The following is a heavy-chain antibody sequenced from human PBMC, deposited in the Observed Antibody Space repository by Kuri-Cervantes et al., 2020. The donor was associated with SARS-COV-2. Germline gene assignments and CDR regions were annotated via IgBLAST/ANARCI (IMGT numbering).Heavy chain of an antibody. CDR2: IIPIFGTA. J-gene: IGHJ4*02. Sequence: SVKVSCKASGGTFSSYAISWVRQAPGQGLEWMGGIIPIFGTANYAQKFQGRVTITADESTSTAYMELSSLRSEDTAVYYCARESGWGAVAGTSGLVYWGQGTLVTVSS. V-gene: IGHV1-69*13. D-gene: IGHD6-19*01. CDR3: ARESGWGAVAGTSGLVY. CDR1: GGTFSSYA.